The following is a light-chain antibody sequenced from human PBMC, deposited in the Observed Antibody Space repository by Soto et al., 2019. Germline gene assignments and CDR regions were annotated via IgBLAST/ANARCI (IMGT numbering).Light chain of an antibody. V-gene: IGKV3-11*01. CDR2: DAS. CDR1: ESISSQ. CDR3: QQRLSWPIT. J-gene: IGKJ5*01. Sequence: EIVLTQSPGTLSLSPREGATLSCRASESISSQLVWYQQIPGQAPRILIYDASNRDTGVPARFSGSWSGTDFTLTISSLEPEDFQVYYCQQRLSWPITFGQGTRLEIK.